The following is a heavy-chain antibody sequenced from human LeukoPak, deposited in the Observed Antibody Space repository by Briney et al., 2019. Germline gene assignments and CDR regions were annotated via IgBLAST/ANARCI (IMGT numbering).Heavy chain of an antibody. D-gene: IGHD2-15*01. V-gene: IGHV4-59*01. CDR3: ARGGYCSGGSCSFFDY. CDR2: IYYSGST. CDR1: GGSISSYY. J-gene: IGHJ4*02. Sequence: SETLSLTCTVSGGSISSYYWSWIRQPPGKGLEWIGYIYYSGSTNYNPSLKSRVTISVDTSKNQFSLKLSSVTAADTAVYYCARGGYCSGGSCSFFDYWGQGTLVTVSS.